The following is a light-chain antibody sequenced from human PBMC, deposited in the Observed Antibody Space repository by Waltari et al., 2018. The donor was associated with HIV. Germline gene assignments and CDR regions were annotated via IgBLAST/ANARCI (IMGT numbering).Light chain of an antibody. Sequence: QSVLTQPPSASGTPGQRVTISCSGGSSNIGSHFVYWYQQVAGTTPKLLIFRNNKRPSGVPDPFSGSKSGTSASLSISGLRPEDEADYYCATWDDSSSGSWVFGGGTKVTVL. J-gene: IGLJ3*02. CDR3: ATWDDSSSGSWV. CDR1: SSNIGSHF. CDR2: RNN. V-gene: IGLV1-47*01.